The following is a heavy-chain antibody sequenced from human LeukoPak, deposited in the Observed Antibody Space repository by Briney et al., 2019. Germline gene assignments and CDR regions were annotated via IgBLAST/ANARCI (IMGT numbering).Heavy chain of an antibody. V-gene: IGHV3-7*01. CDR1: GFTFSKYW. J-gene: IGHJ3*02. CDR3: VRDANYHDRRNYYDVLDI. D-gene: IGHD3-22*01. Sequence: PGGSLRLSCAGSGFTFSKYWMAWVRQAPGEGVEGVANIRGDGSREYYLDSVKGRFTVSRDNAKNSVYVQKNSVRGDDTAVYYCVRDANYHDRRNYYDVLDIWGQGTMVTVSS. CDR2: IRGDGSRE.